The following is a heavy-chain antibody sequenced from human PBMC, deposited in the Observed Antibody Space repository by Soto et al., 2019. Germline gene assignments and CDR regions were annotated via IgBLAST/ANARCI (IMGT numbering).Heavy chain of an antibody. CDR2: IYYSGST. CDR1: GGSISSGDYY. CDR3: ARRPQDCSRGSCYLYFHP. D-gene: IGHD2-15*01. J-gene: IGHJ1*01. V-gene: IGHV4-30-4*01. Sequence: QVQLQESGPGLVKPSQTLSLTCTVSGGSISSGDYYWSWIRQPPGKGLEWIGYIYYSGSTYYNPCVKGRVTISLDTATNSFSLELSSVTAADTAVYYCARRPQDCSRGSCYLYFHPWGQGTLVTVSS.